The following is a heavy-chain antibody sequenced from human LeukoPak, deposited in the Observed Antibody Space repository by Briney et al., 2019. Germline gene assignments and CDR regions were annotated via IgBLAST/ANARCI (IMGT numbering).Heavy chain of an antibody. V-gene: IGHV4-39*01. J-gene: IGHJ4*02. Sequence: SETLSLTCTVSGGSISSGSYYWGWIRQPPGKGLEWIGNIYYSGSTTYNPSLKSRVTISVDTSKNQFSLKLSSVTAADTAVYYCARRHFGSALRDYWGQGTLVTVSS. CDR2: IYYSGST. CDR1: GGSISSGSYY. D-gene: IGHD3-10*01. CDR3: ARRHFGSALRDY.